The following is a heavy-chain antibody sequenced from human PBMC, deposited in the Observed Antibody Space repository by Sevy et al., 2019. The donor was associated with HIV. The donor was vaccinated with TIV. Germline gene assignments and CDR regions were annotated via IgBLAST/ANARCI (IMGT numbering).Heavy chain of an antibody. CDR1: GGSFSGYY. CDR2: IDHGGST. J-gene: IGHJ4*02. V-gene: IGHV4-34*01. Sequence: SETLSLTCAVYGGSFSGYYWSWIRQPPGKGLEWIGEIDHGGSTKYNPSLKSRVTISVDTSKNQFSLKLNSVTAADTAVYYCAGIKLSGWRLDYWGQGTLVTVSS. D-gene: IGHD6-19*01. CDR3: AGIKLSGWRLDY.